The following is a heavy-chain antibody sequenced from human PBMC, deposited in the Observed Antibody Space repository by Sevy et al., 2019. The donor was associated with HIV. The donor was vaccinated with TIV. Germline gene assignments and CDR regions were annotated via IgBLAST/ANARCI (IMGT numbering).Heavy chain of an antibody. D-gene: IGHD3-10*01. J-gene: IGHJ6*02. CDR3: ASSLLLWFGELPKAYYGMDV. Sequence: ETLSLTCAVYGGSFSGYYWSWIRQPPGKGLEWIGEINHSGSTNYNPSLKSRVTISVDTSKNQFSLKLSSVTAADTAVYYCASSLLLWFGELPKAYYGMDVWGQGTTVTVSS. CDR1: GGSFSGYY. V-gene: IGHV4-34*01. CDR2: INHSGST.